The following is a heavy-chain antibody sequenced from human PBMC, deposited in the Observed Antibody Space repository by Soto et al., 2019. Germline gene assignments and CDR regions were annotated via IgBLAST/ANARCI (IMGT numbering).Heavy chain of an antibody. CDR1: GVTFSSYS. D-gene: IGHD3-22*01. V-gene: IGHV3-21*06. J-gene: IGHJ4*02. Sequence: EVQLVESGGGLVKPGGSLRLSCAASGVTFSSYSMNWVRQAPRKGLEWVSSISSRSTHRYYADSVKGRFTISRDNAKNSLYLQMTSLRAEDTAVYYCARGRHSSGYYYWGQGTLVTVSS. CDR3: ARGRHSSGYYY. CDR2: ISSRSTHR.